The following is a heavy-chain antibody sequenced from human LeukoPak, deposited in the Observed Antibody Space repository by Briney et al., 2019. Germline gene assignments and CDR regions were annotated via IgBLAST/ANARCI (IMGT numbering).Heavy chain of an antibody. CDR1: GGSISSSSYY. D-gene: IGHD3-10*01. CDR2: IYYSGST. V-gene: IGHV4-39*07. Sequence: ASETLSLTCTVSGGSISSSSYYWGWIRQPPGKGLEWIGSIYYSGSTYYNPSLKSRVTISVDTSKNQFSLKLSSVTAADTAVYYCARDPSLWFGEPMGWGQGTLVTVSS. J-gene: IGHJ4*02. CDR3: ARDPSLWFGEPMG.